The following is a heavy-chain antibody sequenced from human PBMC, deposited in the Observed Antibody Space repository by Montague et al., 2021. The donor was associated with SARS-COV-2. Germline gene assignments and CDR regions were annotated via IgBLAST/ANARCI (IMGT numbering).Heavy chain of an antibody. V-gene: IGHV3-23*01. Sequence: SLRRSCAASGFTFSSYAMSWVRQAPGKGLEWVSGISFSGDSTYYADSVKGRFTISRDNSKNTLYLQMNSLRAEDTAVYYCAKAITYYHRYGYAFHIWGQGTMVTVSS. J-gene: IGHJ3*02. CDR3: AKAITYYHRYGYAFHI. D-gene: IGHD3-10*01. CDR2: ISFSGDST. CDR1: GFTFSSYA.